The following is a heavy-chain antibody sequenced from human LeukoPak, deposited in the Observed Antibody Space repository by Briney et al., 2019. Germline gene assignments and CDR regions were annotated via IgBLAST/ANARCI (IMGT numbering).Heavy chain of an antibody. D-gene: IGHD6-13*01. CDR2: IYYSGST. Sequence: PSETLSLTCTVSGGSISSSSYYWGWIRQPPGKGLEWIGSIYYSGSTYYNPSLKSRVTISVDTSKNQFSLKLSSVTAVDTAVYYCARVGPYSSSWYPSRYYYYMDVWGKGTTVTISS. CDR1: GGSISSSSYY. V-gene: IGHV4-39*07. J-gene: IGHJ6*03. CDR3: ARVGPYSSSWYPSRYYYYMDV.